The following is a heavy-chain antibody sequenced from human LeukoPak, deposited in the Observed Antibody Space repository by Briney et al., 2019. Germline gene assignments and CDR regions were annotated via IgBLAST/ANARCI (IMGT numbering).Heavy chain of an antibody. CDR1: GFSFGTYA. J-gene: IGHJ4*02. Sequence: GSLRLSCAASGFSFGTYAMTWVRQAPRKGLECVATISGSGGNTYHTDSVKGRFTISRDNSVHTLFLQMSSLRAEDTALYYCTKGGVVSGFDYWGRGVLVTVSS. CDR2: ISGSGGNT. CDR3: TKGGVVSGFDY. V-gene: IGHV3-23*01. D-gene: IGHD2-21*01.